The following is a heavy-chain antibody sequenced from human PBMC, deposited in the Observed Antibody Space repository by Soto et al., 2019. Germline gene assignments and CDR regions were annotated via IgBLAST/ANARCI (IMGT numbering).Heavy chain of an antibody. D-gene: IGHD2-8*01. CDR1: GYTLTELS. Sequence: ASVKVSCKVSGYTLTELSMHWVRQAPGKGLEWMGGFDPEDGETIYAQKFQGRVTMTEDTSTDTAYMELSSLRSEDTAVYYCAAAASNILHNWFDPWCQGTLVNVSS. CDR3: AAAASNILHNWFDP. J-gene: IGHJ5*02. V-gene: IGHV1-24*01. CDR2: FDPEDGET.